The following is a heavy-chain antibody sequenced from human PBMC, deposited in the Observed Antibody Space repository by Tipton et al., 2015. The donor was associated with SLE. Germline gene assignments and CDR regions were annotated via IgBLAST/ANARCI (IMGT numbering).Heavy chain of an antibody. CDR3: AREGCSSTSCYTGGWFGS. J-gene: IGHJ5*01. V-gene: IGHV4-39*07. CDR2: IYYSGST. CDR1: GGSISSSSYY. D-gene: IGHD2-2*02. Sequence: GSLRLSCTVSGGSISSSSYYWGWIRQPPGKGLEWIGSIYYSGSTYYNASLKSRVTTSVDTSKNQFSLKLSSVTAADTAVYYCAREGCSSTSCYTGGWFGSWGQGTLVTVSS.